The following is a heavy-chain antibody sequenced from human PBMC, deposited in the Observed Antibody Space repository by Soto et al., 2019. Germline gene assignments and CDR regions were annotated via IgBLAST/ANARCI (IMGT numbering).Heavy chain of an antibody. CDR2: ISAYNGNT. D-gene: IGHD6-19*01. Sequence: GASVKVSCKASGYTFTSYGISCVRQAPGQGLEWMGWISAYNGNTNYAQKLQGRVTMTTDTSTSTAYMELRSLRSDDTAVYYCARGDRGAKIIAVAGPLDYWGQGTLVTVSS. CDR1: GYTFTSYG. CDR3: ARGDRGAKIIAVAGPLDY. V-gene: IGHV1-18*01. J-gene: IGHJ4*02.